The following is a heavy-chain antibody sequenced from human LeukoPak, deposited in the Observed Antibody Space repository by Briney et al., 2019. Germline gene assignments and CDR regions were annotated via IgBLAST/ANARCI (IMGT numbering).Heavy chain of an antibody. J-gene: IGHJ4*02. CDR1: GFAFNNYA. D-gene: IGHD4-17*01. CDR2: ISNSGGNT. Sequence: PGGSLRLSFAASGFAFNNYAMTWVRQSPGKGLEWVSGISNSGGNTYYADSVKGRFTISRDNSKNALNLQMNSLRAEDTAVYYCEKVGSYGDRPYYFDYWGQGTLVTVSS. V-gene: IGHV3-23*01. CDR3: EKVGSYGDRPYYFDY.